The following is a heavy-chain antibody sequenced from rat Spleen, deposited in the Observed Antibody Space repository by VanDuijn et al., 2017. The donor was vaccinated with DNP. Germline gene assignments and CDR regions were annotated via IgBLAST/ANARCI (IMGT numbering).Heavy chain of an antibody. D-gene: IGHD1-2*01. CDR1: GFIFSNYW. CDR2: ISNTGGTI. CDR3: ASEVITIAAISPFAY. Sequence: EVQLVESGGGPVQPGRSLKLSCVASGFIFSNYWMTWIRQAPGKGLEWVASISNTGGTIYYPDSVKGRFTISRNIARSSLYLQMDSLRSEDTATYYCASEVITIAAISPFAYWGQGTLVTVSS. J-gene: IGHJ3*01. V-gene: IGHV5-31*01.